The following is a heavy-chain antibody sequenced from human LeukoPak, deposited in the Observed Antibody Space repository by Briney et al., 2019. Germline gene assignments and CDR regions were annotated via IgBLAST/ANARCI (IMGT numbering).Heavy chain of an antibody. D-gene: IGHD4-17*01. CDR3: AKDGSYRLTTVTYNDY. V-gene: IGHV3-23*01. J-gene: IGHJ4*02. CDR1: GLTFSGYW. Sequence: PGGSLRLSCAASGLTFSGYWVHWVRQAPGKGLEWVSAISGSGGSTYYADSVKGRFTISRDNSKNTLYLQMNSLRAEDTAVYYCAKDGSYRLTTVTYNDYWGQGTLVTVSS. CDR2: ISGSGGST.